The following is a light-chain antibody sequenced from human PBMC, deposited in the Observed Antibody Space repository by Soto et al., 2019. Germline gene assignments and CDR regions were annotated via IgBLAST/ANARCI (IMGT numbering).Light chain of an antibody. Sequence: QAVVTQTPSVSGTPGQRVTISCSGSTSNIGDNTVNWYQQLPGTAPKLLIYNNDQRPAGVPDRFSGSKSGTSASLAISGLQSDDEAHYYCAAWDDSLNGFWMFGGGTKVTVL. CDR3: AAWDDSLNGFWM. V-gene: IGLV1-44*01. CDR2: NND. CDR1: TSNIGDNT. J-gene: IGLJ3*02.